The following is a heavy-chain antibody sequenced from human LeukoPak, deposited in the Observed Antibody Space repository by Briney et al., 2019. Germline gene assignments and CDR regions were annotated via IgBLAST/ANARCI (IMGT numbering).Heavy chain of an antibody. CDR1: GYTFTSYD. D-gene: IGHD6-19*01. CDR2: MNPKSGNT. CDR3: ARRAVDNSYYYYMDV. V-gene: IGHV1-8*03. Sequence: GASVKVSCKASGYTFTSYDINWVRQVTGQGLEWMGWMNPKSGNTGYAQKFQGRVTITRNTSISTAYMEVSSLRYEDTAVYYCARRAVDNSYYYYMDVWGKGTTVTASS. J-gene: IGHJ6*03.